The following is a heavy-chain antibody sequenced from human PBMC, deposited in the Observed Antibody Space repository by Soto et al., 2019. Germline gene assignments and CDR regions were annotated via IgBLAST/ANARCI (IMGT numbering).Heavy chain of an antibody. D-gene: IGHD2-15*01. CDR3: ANTRRVCSGGSCYSHYYYGMDV. CDR1: GFTVSNSY. J-gene: IGHJ6*02. Sequence: GGTLRLSCAASGFTVSNSYMSWVRQAPGKGLEWVSVIYSGGSTCYADSVKGRFTISRDNSKNTLYLQMNSLRAEDTAVYYCANTRRVCSGGSCYSHYYYGMDVWGQGTTVTVSS. CDR2: IYSGGST. V-gene: IGHV3-53*01.